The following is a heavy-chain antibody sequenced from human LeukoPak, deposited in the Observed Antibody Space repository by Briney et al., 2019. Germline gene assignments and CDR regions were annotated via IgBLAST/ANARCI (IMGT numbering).Heavy chain of an antibody. D-gene: IGHD4-17*01. CDR3: AKDDYGDYDY. V-gene: IGHV3-23*01. Sequence: PGGSLRLSCAASGFTFSSYWMSWVRQAPGKGLEWVSAISGSGGSTYYVDSVKGRFTISRDNSKNTLYLQMNSLRAEDTAVYYCAKDDYGDYDYWGQGTLVTVSS. J-gene: IGHJ4*02. CDR2: ISGSGGST. CDR1: GFTFSSYW.